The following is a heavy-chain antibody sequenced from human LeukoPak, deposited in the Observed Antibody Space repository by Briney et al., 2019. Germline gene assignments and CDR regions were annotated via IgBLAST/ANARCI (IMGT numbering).Heavy chain of an antibody. CDR3: ARASSIAARPTQFDP. J-gene: IGHJ5*02. Sequence: SETLSLTCTVSGGSISSGGYYWSWIRQHPGKGLEWIGYIYYSGSTYYNPSLKSRVTISVDTSKNQFSLKLSSVTAADTAVYYCARASSIAARPTQFDPWGQGILVTVSS. V-gene: IGHV4-31*03. D-gene: IGHD6-6*01. CDR2: IYYSGST. CDR1: GGSISSGGYY.